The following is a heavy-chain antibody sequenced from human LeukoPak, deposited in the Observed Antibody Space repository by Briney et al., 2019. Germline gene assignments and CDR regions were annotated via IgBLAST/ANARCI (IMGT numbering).Heavy chain of an antibody. V-gene: IGHV4-31*03. CDR3: AREATVTTDWFDP. Sequence: SETLSLTCTVSGGSISSGGYYWSWLRQHPGTGLEWIGYIYYSGSTYYNPSLKSRVTISVDTSKNQFSLKLSSVTAADTAVYYCAREATVTTDWFDPWGQGTLVTVSS. D-gene: IGHD4-11*01. CDR2: IYYSGST. J-gene: IGHJ5*02. CDR1: GGSISSGGYY.